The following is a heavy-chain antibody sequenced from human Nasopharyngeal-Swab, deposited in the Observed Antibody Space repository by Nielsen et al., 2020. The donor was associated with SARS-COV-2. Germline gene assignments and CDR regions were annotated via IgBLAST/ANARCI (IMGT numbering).Heavy chain of an antibody. CDR2: ISSSSSYI. D-gene: IGHD3-3*01. J-gene: IGHJ4*02. Sequence: GASLKMSCAASGLTFSSYSMNWVRPAPGRGLERASSISSSSSYIYYADSVKGRFTISRDNAKNSLYLQMNSLRAADTAVYYCARVDADYDFWSGSKSGLFDYWGQGTLVTVSS. CDR1: GLTFSSYS. V-gene: IGHV3-21*01. CDR3: ARVDADYDFWSGSKSGLFDY.